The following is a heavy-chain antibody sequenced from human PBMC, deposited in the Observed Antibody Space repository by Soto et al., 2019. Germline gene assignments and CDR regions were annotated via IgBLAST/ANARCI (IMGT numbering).Heavy chain of an antibody. CDR3: ARDQMVRGEFYFYYGMDV. CDR1: EFSFSSYT. J-gene: IGHJ6*02. D-gene: IGHD3-10*01. CDR2: ISSSSDYI. V-gene: IGHV3-21*01. Sequence: GGSLRLSCAASEFSFSSYTMNWVRQAPGKGLEWVSSISSSSDYIYYADSVKGRFKISRDNAKNSLFLQMNSLRADDTAVYFCARDQMVRGEFYFYYGMDVWGQGTTVTVSS.